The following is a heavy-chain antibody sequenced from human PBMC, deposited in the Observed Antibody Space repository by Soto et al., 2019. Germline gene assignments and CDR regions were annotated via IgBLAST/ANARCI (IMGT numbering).Heavy chain of an antibody. D-gene: IGHD1-1*01. CDR1: GASISGFY. CDR3: VRDGTKTLRDWFDP. J-gene: IGHJ5*02. Sequence: SETLSLTCTVSGASISGFYWSWIRKSAGKGLEWIGRIYATGTTDYNPSLKSRVMMSVATSKKQFSLKLRSVTAADTAVYYCVRDGTKTLRDWFDPWGQGISVTVSS. CDR2: IYATGTT. V-gene: IGHV4-4*07.